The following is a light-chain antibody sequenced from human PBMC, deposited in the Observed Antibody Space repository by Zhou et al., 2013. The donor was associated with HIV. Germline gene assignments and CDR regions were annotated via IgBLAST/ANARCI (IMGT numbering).Light chain of an antibody. V-gene: IGKV1-39*01. CDR1: QSIDGY. CDR2: AAS. Sequence: DIQMTQSPSSLSASVGDRVTITCRASQSIDGYLNWYQQRPGKAPKVLIYAASSLQSGVPSRFSGSGSGTDFTLTISSLQPEDFATYYCQQSYSTPLTFGGGTKVEIK. J-gene: IGKJ4*01. CDR3: QQSYSTPLT.